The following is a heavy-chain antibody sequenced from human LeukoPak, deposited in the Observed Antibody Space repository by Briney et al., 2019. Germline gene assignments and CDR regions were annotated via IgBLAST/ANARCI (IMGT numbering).Heavy chain of an antibody. D-gene: IGHD2-15*01. V-gene: IGHV3-7*01. CDR1: GFSFSAYW. CDR3: ARFGYVAAVDV. Sequence: GGSLRLSCAASGFSFSAYWMTWVRQAPGTGLEWVANINPAGSETYYVDAVKGRLSIYRDNAKNLVYLQMNSLRAEDTAVYHCARFGYVAAVDVWGQGTPVTVSS. J-gene: IGHJ4*02. CDR2: INPAGSET.